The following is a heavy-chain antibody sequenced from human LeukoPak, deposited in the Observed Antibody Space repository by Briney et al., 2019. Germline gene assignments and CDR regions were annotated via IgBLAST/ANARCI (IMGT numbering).Heavy chain of an antibody. Sequence: PSETLSLTCAVYGGSFSGYYWSWIRQPPGKGLEWIGEINHSGSTNYNPSLKSRVTISVDTSKNQFSLKLSSVTAADTAVYYCARGVGYDFWSGYYSPPTRFDYWGQGTLVTVSS. CDR1: GGSFSGYY. CDR2: INHSGST. V-gene: IGHV4-34*01. D-gene: IGHD3-3*01. J-gene: IGHJ4*02. CDR3: ARGVGYDFWSGYYSPPTRFDY.